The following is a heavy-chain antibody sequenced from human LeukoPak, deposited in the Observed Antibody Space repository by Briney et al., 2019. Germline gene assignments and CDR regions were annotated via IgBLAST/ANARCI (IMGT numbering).Heavy chain of an antibody. V-gene: IGHV1-46*01. D-gene: IGHD3-22*01. J-gene: IGHJ2*01. CDR3: ARKAPHDTSGWYFDL. CDR2: INPGDGGA. Sequence: ASVKVSCKASGYTFTAHYIHWVRQAPGQGLEWMGRINPGDGGASYAQKFQGRLTMSRDTSTSTLYMELSSLRSEDTAIYYCARKAPHDTSGWYFDLWGRGTLVTVSS. CDR1: GYTFTAHY.